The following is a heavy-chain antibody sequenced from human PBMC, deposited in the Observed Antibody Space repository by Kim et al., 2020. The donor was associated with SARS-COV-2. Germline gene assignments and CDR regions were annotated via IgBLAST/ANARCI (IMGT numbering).Heavy chain of an antibody. J-gene: IGHJ4*02. V-gene: IGHV4-4*02. CDR2: IYHSGST. Sequence: SETLSLTCAVSGGSISSSNWWSWVRQPPGKVLEWIGEIYHSGSTNYHPSLKSRVTISVDKSKNQFSLKLSSVTAADTAVYYCARDGYAGIAVAEGDYWGQGTLVTVSS. D-gene: IGHD6-19*01. CDR3: ARDGYAGIAVAEGDY. CDR1: GGSISSSNW.